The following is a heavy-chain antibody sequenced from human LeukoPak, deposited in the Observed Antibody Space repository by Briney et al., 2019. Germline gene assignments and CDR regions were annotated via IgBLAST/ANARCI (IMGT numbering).Heavy chain of an antibody. CDR1: GFTFSSYS. J-gene: IGHJ4*02. Sequence: GGSLRLSCAASGFTFSSYSMNWVRQAPGKGLEWVSVLYSDGNTKYADSVQGRFTISRDNSKNTLYLEMNSLSPDDTAVYYCARGVEPLAANTLAYWGQATLVTVSS. D-gene: IGHD1-14*01. V-gene: IGHV3-53*01. CDR2: LYSDGNT. CDR3: ARGVEPLAANTLAY.